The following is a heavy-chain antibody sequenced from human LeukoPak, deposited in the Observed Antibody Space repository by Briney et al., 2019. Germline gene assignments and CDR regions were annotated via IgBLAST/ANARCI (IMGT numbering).Heavy chain of an antibody. CDR1: GGSITNSYW. D-gene: IGHD5-12*01. CDR2: IYYSGST. J-gene: IGHJ4*02. CDR3: ARAGGRDFHFDS. V-gene: IGHV4-4*02. Sequence: SETLSLTCAVSGGSITNSYWWTWVRQSPGKGLEWVGEIYYSGSTNYNPSLKSRVTMSVDKSKNQFSLKLSSVTAADTAFYFCARAGGRDFHFDSWGQGTLVTVSS.